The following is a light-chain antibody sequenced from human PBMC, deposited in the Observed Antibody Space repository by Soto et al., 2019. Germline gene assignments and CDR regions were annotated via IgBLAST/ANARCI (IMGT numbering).Light chain of an antibody. J-gene: IGKJ4*01. CDR3: QQYGSSLLI. CDR2: AAS. CDR1: QTVSSSY. Sequence: EVVLTQSPGTLSLSPGERVTLSCRASQTVSSSYLAWYQQKPGQAPRLLIYAASSRATGIPDRFSGSGSGTDFSLTISRLAAEDFAVYYCQQYGSSLLIFGGGTKVELK. V-gene: IGKV3-20*01.